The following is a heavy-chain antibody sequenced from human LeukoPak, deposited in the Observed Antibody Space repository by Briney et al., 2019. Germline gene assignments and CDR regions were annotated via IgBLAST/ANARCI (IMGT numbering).Heavy chain of an antibody. CDR1: GFTFSSYA. Sequence: HPGGSLRLSCAASGFTFSSYAMSWVRQAPEKGLEWVSAISGSGGSTYYADSVKGRFTISRDNSKNTLYLQMNSLRAEDTAVYYCVKDQKPYIAAAGGYWGQGTLVTVSS. D-gene: IGHD6-13*01. CDR2: ISGSGGST. V-gene: IGHV3-23*01. CDR3: VKDQKPYIAAAGGY. J-gene: IGHJ4*02.